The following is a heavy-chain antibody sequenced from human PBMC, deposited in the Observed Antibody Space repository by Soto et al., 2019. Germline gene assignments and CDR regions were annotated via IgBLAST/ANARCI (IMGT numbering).Heavy chain of an antibody. CDR3: ARGLYYYDSSRYDYFDY. CDR1: GFTFSSYA. J-gene: IGHJ4*02. Sequence: QVQLVESGGGVVQPGRSLRLSCAASGFTFSSYAMHWVRQAPGKGLEWVAVISYDGSNKYYADSVKGRFTISRDNSKNTLYLQMNSLRAEDTAVYYCARGLYYYDSSRYDYFDYWGQGTLVTVSS. D-gene: IGHD3-22*01. CDR2: ISYDGSNK. V-gene: IGHV3-30-3*01.